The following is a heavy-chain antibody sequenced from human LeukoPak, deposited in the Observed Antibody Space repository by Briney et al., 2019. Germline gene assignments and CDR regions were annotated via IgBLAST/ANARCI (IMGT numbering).Heavy chain of an antibody. Sequence: ASVKVSCKASGYTFTGYYMHWVRQAPGQGLEWMGWINPNSGGTNYAQKFQGRVTMTRDTSISTAYMELSRLRSDDTAVYYCARDEGRAVRGVISDYWGRGTLVTVSS. CDR1: GYTFTGYY. J-gene: IGHJ4*02. CDR2: INPNSGGT. V-gene: IGHV1-2*02. D-gene: IGHD3-10*01. CDR3: ARDEGRAVRGVISDY.